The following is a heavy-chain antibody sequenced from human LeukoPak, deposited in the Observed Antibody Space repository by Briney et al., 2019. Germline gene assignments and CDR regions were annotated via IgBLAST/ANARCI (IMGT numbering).Heavy chain of an antibody. CDR1: GFTFSRYA. J-gene: IGHJ4*02. CDR2: ISGTGEGT. V-gene: IGHV3-23*01. D-gene: IGHD3-10*01. CDR3: AKDRRLYGSGSPGNDY. Sequence: GGSLRLSCEASGFTFSRYAMSWVRLAPGKGLEWVSSISGTGEGTYYSDSVKGRFSISRDNSKNTLYLQMNSLRAEDTAVYYCAKDRRLYGSGSPGNDYWGQGTLVTVSS.